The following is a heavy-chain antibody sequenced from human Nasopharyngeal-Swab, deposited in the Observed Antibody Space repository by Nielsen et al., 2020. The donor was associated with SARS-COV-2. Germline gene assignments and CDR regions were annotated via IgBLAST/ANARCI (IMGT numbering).Heavy chain of an antibody. CDR1: GYTFTSYG. V-gene: IGHV1-18*01. CDR3: ARSPTPMVQGERDWFDP. CDR2: ISAYNGNT. D-gene: IGHD3-10*01. J-gene: IGHJ5*02. Sequence: ASVKVSCKASGYTFTSYGISWVRQAPGQGLEWMGWISAYNGNTNYAQKLQGRVTMTRDTSISTAYMELSRLRSDDTAVYYCARSPTPMVQGERDWFDPWGQGTLVTVSS.